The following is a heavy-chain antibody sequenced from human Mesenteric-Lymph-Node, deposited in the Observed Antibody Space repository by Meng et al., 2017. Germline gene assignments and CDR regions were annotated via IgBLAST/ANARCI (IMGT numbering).Heavy chain of an antibody. J-gene: IGHJ6*02. CDR1: GGTFSSYA. CDR2: IIPIFGTA. Sequence: SVKVSCKASGGTFSSYAISWARQAPGQGLEWMGGIIPIFGTANYAQKFQGRVTITADESTSTSYMELNSLRSEDTAVYYCASGVGATWNYYYRMDVWGQGTTVTVSS. V-gene: IGHV1-69*13. CDR3: ASGVGATWNYYYRMDV. D-gene: IGHD1-26*01.